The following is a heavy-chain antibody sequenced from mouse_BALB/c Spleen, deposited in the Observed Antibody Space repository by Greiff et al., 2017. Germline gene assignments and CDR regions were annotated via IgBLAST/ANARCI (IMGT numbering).Heavy chain of an antibody. CDR2: INPDSSTI. CDR3: ARMVVYDYDVWYFDV. V-gene: IGHV4-1*02. CDR1: GFDFSRYW. J-gene: IGHJ1*01. D-gene: IGHD2-4*01. Sequence: DVKLLESGGGLVQPGGSLKLSCAASGFDFSRYWMSWVRQAPGKGLEWIGEINPDSSTINYTPSLKDKFIISRDNAKNTLYLQMSKVRSEDTALYYCARMVVYDYDVWYFDVWGAGTTVTVSS.